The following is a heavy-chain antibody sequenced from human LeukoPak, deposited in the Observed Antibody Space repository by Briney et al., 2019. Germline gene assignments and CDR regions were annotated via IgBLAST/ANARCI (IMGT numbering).Heavy chain of an antibody. D-gene: IGHD5-18*01. Sequence: GGSLRLSCAASGFTFSNAWMSWVRQSPGKGLEWVGRIKSKTDGETTDYAAPVKSRFTISRNDSKATLYLQMNSLTTEDAGVYYCTTVPVGYSYGPGGFDYWGQGALVTVSS. CDR1: GFTFSNAW. CDR3: TTVPVGYSYGPGGFDY. V-gene: IGHV3-15*01. CDR2: IKSKTDGETT. J-gene: IGHJ4*02.